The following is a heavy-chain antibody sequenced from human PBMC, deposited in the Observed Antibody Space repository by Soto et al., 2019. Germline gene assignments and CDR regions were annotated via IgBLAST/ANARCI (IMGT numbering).Heavy chain of an antibody. CDR3: ARTLKNQLPPSYYAMDV. Sequence: EEQLVESGGGLVHPGGSLRLSCSASGFTFSRYEMNWDRQGPGRGLEWISYISPSDSAAYYADSVKGRFTISRDNAKNTLSLQMNSLRAEDTAVYYCARTLKNQLPPSYYAMDVWGQGTTVTVSS. CDR1: GFTFSRYE. D-gene: IGHD1-1*01. J-gene: IGHJ6*02. V-gene: IGHV3-48*03. CDR2: ISPSDSAA.